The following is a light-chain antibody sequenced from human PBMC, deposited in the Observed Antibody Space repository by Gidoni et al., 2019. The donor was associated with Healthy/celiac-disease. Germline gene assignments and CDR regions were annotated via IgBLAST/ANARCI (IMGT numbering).Light chain of an antibody. CDR1: QSISSY. V-gene: IGKV1-39*01. Sequence: DNQMTQSPSSLSASVGDRVTITCRASQSISSYLNWYQQKPGKAPKLLIYAASSLQSGVPSRFSGSGSGTDFTLTISSLQPEYFATYYCQQSYSTPWTFGQGTKVEIK. CDR2: AAS. CDR3: QQSYSTPWT. J-gene: IGKJ1*01.